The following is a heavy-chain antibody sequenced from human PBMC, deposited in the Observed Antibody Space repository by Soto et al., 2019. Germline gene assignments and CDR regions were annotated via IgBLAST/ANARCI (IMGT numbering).Heavy chain of an antibody. J-gene: IGHJ4*02. CDR1: GFSFSNYW. V-gene: IGHV3-7*01. D-gene: IGHD6-19*01. CDR3: VGGTGCLMDS. CDR2: IRKDGSEK. Sequence: EVQLVESGGGLVQPGGSLRLSCAASGFSFSNYWMNWVRLAPGKGPEWVANIRKDGSEKIYVDSVEGRFTISRDSAKKSLFLQMNNSRADDTAMYDCVGGTGCLMDSWGQGTPVIVSS.